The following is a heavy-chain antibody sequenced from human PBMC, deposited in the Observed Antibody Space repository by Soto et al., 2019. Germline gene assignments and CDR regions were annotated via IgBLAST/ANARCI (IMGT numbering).Heavy chain of an antibody. Sequence: PGGSLRLSCAASGFTFTDAWVNWVRQAPGKGLEWVGRIKSETDGGTADYAAPVKGRFTISRDDSKNTLYLQMNSLKIEDTGTDHSAKLSFVAAWGEGILVTVSS. V-gene: IGHV3-15*07. CDR2: IKSETDGGTA. J-gene: IGHJ5*02. D-gene: IGHD3-16*02. CDR1: GFTFTDAW. CDR3: AKLSFVAA.